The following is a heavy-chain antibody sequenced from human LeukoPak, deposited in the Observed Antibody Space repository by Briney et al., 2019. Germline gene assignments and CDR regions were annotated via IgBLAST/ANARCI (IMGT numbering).Heavy chain of an antibody. J-gene: IGHJ3*02. CDR2: IYYSGST. CDR1: GGSISSGGYY. Sequence: SETLSLTCTVSGGSISSGGYYWSWIRQHPGKGLEWIGYIYYSGSTYYNPSLKSRVTISVDTSKNQFSLKLSSVTAADTAVYYCARDSTMWYAFDIWGQGTMVTVSS. V-gene: IGHV4-31*03. CDR3: ARDSTMWYAFDI. D-gene: IGHD2-21*01.